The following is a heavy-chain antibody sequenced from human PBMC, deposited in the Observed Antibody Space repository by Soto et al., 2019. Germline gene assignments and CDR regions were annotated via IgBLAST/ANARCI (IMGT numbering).Heavy chain of an antibody. J-gene: IGHJ4*02. CDR2: IYYSGST. D-gene: IGHD3-3*01. CDR1: GGSISSSSYY. V-gene: IGHV4-39*01. Sequence: QLQLQESGPGLVKPSETLSLTCTVSGGSISSSSYYWGWIRQPPGKGLEWIGSIYYSGSTYYNPSLKSRVTISVDPSKNQFSLKLSSVTAADTAVYYCARHAGGMTIFGVVQKTLDYWGQGTLVTVSS. CDR3: ARHAGGMTIFGVVQKTLDY.